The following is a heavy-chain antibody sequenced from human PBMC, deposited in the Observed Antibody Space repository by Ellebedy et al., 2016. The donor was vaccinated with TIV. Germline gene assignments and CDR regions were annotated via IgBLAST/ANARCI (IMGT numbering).Heavy chain of an antibody. CDR2: IRTKPNGYTP. Sequence: GESLKISCTASGFKFSDSAMHWVRQAAGKGLEWVGRIRTKPNGYTPAYAESVKGRFTISRDDSKNTTTLEMESLKTEDTALYYCTRSKAFDIWGQGAVVTVSS. D-gene: IGHD4-11*01. J-gene: IGHJ3*02. V-gene: IGHV3-73*01. CDR3: TRSKAFDI. CDR1: GFKFSDSA.